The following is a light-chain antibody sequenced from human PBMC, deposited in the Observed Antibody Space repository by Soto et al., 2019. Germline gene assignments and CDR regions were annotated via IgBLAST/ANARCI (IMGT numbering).Light chain of an antibody. J-gene: IGKJ4*01. CDR3: QQHNKWPLT. CDR2: GAS. V-gene: IGKV3-15*01. CDR1: QSVSSN. Sequence: EIVMTQSPATLSVSPGERATLSCRASQSVSSNLAWYQEKPGQPPRLLIYGASTRATGIPARFSGSGSGTDFTLTITSLQSEDFAVYYCQQHNKWPLTFGGGTNVEIK.